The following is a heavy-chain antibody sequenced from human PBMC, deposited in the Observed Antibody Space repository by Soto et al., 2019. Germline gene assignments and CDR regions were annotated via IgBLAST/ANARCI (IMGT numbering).Heavy chain of an antibody. CDR3: TTEGSSWPIDAFDI. J-gene: IGHJ3*02. CDR2: IKSKTDGGTT. D-gene: IGHD6-13*01. Sequence: GGSLRLSCAAPGFTFSNAWMSWVRQAPGKGLEWVGRIKSKTDGGTTDYAAPVKGRFTISRDDSKNTLYLQMNSLKTEDTAVYYCTTEGSSWPIDAFDIWGQGTMVTVPS. CDR1: GFTFSNAW. V-gene: IGHV3-15*01.